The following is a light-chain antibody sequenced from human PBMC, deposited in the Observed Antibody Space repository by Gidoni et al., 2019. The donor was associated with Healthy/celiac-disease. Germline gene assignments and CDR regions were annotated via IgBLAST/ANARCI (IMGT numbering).Light chain of an antibody. CDR1: QSLLHSNGYNY. J-gene: IGKJ3*01. V-gene: IGKV2-28*01. Sequence: DIVMTQSQLSLPVTPGEPASISCRSSQSLLHSNGYNYLDWYLQKPGQSPQLLIYLGSNRASGVPDRFSGSGSGTDFTLKISRVEAEDVGVYYCMQALQTPFTFXPXTKVDIK. CDR3: MQALQTPFT. CDR2: LGS.